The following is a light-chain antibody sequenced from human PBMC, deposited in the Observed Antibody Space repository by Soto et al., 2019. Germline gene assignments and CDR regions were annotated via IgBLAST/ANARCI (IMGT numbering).Light chain of an antibody. V-gene: IGKV3-11*01. J-gene: IGKJ1*01. CDR2: DAS. CDR3: QQRGNWPRT. CDR1: QSVSSY. Sequence: EIVLTQSPATLSLSPGERATLSCRASQSVSSYLAWYQQKLGQAPRLLIYDASKRATGIQARFSGSGSGTDFTLTISNLEPEDFAVYYGQQRGNWPRTFGQGTKVEI.